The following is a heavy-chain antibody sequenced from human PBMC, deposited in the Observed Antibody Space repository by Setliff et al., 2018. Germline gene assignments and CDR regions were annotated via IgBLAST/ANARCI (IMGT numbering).Heavy chain of an antibody. V-gene: IGHV4-59*01. CDR2: VHFGGDT. D-gene: IGHD3-3*01. CDR1: SGSINSYY. J-gene: IGHJ4*02. CDR3: ARGYYNFLSGYYTPYYFDY. Sequence: SETLSLTCNVSSGSINSYYWSWVRQSPGKGLEWIGFVHFGGDTNYNPSLKSRVTMSVDTSKNQFSLKLSSVTAADTAVYFCARGYYNFLSGYYTPYYFDYWGQGTLVTVSS.